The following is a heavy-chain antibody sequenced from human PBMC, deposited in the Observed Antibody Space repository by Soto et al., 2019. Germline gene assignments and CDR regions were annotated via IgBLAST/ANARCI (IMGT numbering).Heavy chain of an antibody. Sequence: TSETLSLTCTVSGGSISSYYWGWIRQPPGKGLEWIGYIYYSGSTNYNPSLKSRVTISVDTSKNQFSLKLSSVTAADTAVYYCARRYGYSFDYWGQGTRVTVSS. CDR1: GGSISSYY. CDR2: IYYSGST. D-gene: IGHD1-20*01. CDR3: ARRYGYSFDY. V-gene: IGHV4-59*08. J-gene: IGHJ4*02.